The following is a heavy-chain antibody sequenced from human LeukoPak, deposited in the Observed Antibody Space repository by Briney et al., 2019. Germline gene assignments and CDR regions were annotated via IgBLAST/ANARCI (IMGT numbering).Heavy chain of an antibody. CDR2: INPNSGGT. V-gene: IGHV1-2*02. CDR1: GYTFTGYY. CDR3: ARGDVDTAMNFDY. D-gene: IGHD5-18*01. J-gene: IGHJ4*02. Sequence: ASVKVSGKASGYTFTGYYMHWGRQAPGQGLEWMGWINPNSGGTNYAQKFRGRVTMTRDTSISTAYMELSRLRSDDTAVYYCARGDVDTAMNFDYWGQGTLVTVSS.